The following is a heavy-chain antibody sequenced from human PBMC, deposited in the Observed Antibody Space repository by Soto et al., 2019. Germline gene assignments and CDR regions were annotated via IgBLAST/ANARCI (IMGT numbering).Heavy chain of an antibody. CDR2: IYYTGRT. V-gene: IGHV4-31*03. CDR1: GDSINNGYY. CDR3: ARGPEQFQVLWPFAVSYFNS. J-gene: IGHJ4*02. Sequence: VQLQEPGPRLVKPSQTLSLTCSVSGDSINNGYYWTWIRQHPGKGLEWLGYIYYTGRTSYNPSLKSRLTISLGTSQTQFSLNLTSVTAADTAVYFCARGPEQFQVLWPFAVSYFNSWGQGILVTVSS. D-gene: IGHD1-1*01.